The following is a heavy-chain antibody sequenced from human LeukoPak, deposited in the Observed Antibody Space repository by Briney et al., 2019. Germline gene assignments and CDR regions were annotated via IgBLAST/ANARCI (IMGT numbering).Heavy chain of an antibody. J-gene: IGHJ4*02. D-gene: IGHD1-26*01. CDR3: ARESGAFCPFGF. CDR1: GGSILTTNW. V-gene: IGHV4-4*02. CDR2: VHLSGAS. Sequence: SGTLSLTCAVSGGSILTTNWWSWVRPPPGKEMEWIGEVHLSGASNYNPSLKSRVNMSIDNSKNQLSLKLTSVTAADTAIYYCARESGAFCPFGFWGQGTLVTVSS.